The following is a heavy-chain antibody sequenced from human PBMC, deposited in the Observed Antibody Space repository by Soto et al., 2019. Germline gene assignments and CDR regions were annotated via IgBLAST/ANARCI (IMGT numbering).Heavy chain of an antibody. CDR2: TYYRSKWYN. D-gene: IGHD6-13*01. CDR1: GDSVSSNSAA. Sequence: PSQTLSLTCAISGDSVSSNSAAWNWIRQSPSRGLEWLGRTYYRSKWYNDYAVSVKSRITINPDTSKNQFSLQLNSVTPEDTAVYYCARGAPDSSSWYGVGEGPGIYYYYGMDVWGQGTTVTVSS. CDR3: ARGAPDSSSWYGVGEGPGIYYYYGMDV. V-gene: IGHV6-1*01. J-gene: IGHJ6*02.